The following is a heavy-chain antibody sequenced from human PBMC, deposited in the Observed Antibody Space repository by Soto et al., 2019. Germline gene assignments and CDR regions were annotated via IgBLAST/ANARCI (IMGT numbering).Heavy chain of an antibody. CDR2: ILAGGGST. Sequence: GGSLRLSCAASGFTFSSYAMSWVRQAPGKGLELVSIILAGGGSTDYRDSVKVRFTVSRVNSKNMLYMQMNSLRAEDTAVYYCAKRPLSIITFDYWGLGTLVTVSS. D-gene: IGHD3-22*01. CDR3: AKRPLSIITFDY. J-gene: IGHJ4*02. CDR1: GFTFSSYA. V-gene: IGHV3-23*01.